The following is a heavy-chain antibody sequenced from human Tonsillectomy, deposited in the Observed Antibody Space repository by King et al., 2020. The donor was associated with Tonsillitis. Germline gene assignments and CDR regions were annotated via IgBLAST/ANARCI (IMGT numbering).Heavy chain of an antibody. V-gene: IGHV5-10-1*03. CDR3: ARQRGTPMIANQGDAFDI. CDR1: GYIFTTYW. D-gene: IGHD3-22*01. Sequence: VQLVQSGAEVKKPGESLRISCKGSGYIFTTYWITWVRQMPGKGLEWMGRIDPSDSYTNYSPSFQGHVSISADKSISTAYLQWSSLKASDTAIYYCARQRGTPMIANQGDAFDIWGQGTMVTVSS. CDR2: IDPSDSYT. J-gene: IGHJ3*02.